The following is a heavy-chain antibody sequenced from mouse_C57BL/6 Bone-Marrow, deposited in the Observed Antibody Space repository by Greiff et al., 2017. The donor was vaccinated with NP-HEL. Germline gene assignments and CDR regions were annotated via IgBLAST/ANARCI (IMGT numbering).Heavy chain of an antibody. J-gene: IGHJ4*01. Sequence: EVQLQQSGPELVKPGASVKISCKASGYTFTDYYMNWVKQSHGKSLEWIGDINPNNGGTSYNQKFKGKATLTVDKSSSTAYIELRILTSEDSAVYYCAKLFYAMDYWGQGTSVTVSS. V-gene: IGHV1-26*01. CDR1: GYTFTDYY. CDR3: AKLFYAMDY. CDR2: INPNNGGT.